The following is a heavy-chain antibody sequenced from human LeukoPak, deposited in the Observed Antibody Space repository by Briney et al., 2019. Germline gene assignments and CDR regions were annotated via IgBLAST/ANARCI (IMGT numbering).Heavy chain of an antibody. CDR1: GYTFSAYG. D-gene: IGHD6-13*01. V-gene: IGHV1-18*01. Sequence: ASVKVSCKASGYTFSAYGISWVRQAPGQGLEWMGWISVYNGNTNYAQKVQDRVALTTDTSTSTAYMELRSLRSDDTAVYFCARDSHIAEVAYYFDYWGQGTLVTVSS. CDR2: ISVYNGNT. CDR3: ARDSHIAEVAYYFDY. J-gene: IGHJ4*02.